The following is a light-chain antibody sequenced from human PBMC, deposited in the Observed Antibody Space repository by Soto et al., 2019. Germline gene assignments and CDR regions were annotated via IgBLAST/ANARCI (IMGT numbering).Light chain of an antibody. J-gene: IGLJ3*02. CDR1: SGSIASNF. CDR2: EDN. V-gene: IGLV6-57*01. Sequence: NFVLTQPHSVSESPGKTVTISCTRSSGSIASNFVQWYQQRPGTSPTTVISEDNQRPSGVPDRFSGSIDSSSNSASLTISGLNTEDEADYYCQSYRVFGGGTKVTVL. CDR3: QSYRV.